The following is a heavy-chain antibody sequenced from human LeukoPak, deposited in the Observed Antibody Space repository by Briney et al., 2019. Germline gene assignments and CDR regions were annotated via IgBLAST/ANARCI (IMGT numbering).Heavy chain of an antibody. Sequence: SETLSLTCTVSGGSISSYYWSWIRQPPGKGLEWIGYIYYSGSTNYNPSLKSRVTISVDTSKNQFSLKLSSVIAADTAVYYCARDAGAVAGVSPWGQGTLVTVSS. V-gene: IGHV4-59*01. J-gene: IGHJ5*02. CDR2: IYYSGST. CDR1: GGSISSYY. CDR3: ARDAGAVAGVSP. D-gene: IGHD6-19*01.